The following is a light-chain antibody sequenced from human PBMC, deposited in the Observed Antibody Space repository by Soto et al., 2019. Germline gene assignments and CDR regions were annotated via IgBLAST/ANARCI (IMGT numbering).Light chain of an antibody. V-gene: IGKV3-20*01. CDR1: QTVTSNS. J-gene: IGKJ1*01. CDR3: QQYAASPWT. Sequence: EIVLTQSPGTLSLSPGKRATLSCRASQTVTSNSLAWYQQKPGQAPRLLIYGASSRATGIPHRFSGSGSGTDFTLTIASLEPEDSAVYSCQQYAASPWTFGQGTKVEIK. CDR2: GAS.